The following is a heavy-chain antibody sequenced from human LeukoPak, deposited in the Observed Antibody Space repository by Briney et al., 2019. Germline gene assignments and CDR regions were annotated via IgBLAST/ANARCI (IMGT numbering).Heavy chain of an antibody. Sequence: SETLSLTCTVSGGSISSYYWSWIRQPAGKGLEWIGRIYISGSTNYSPSLKSRVTMSVDTSKNQFSLKLSSVTAADTAVYYCARDRGTWNDDGFDYWGQGTLVTVSS. CDR3: ARDRGTWNDDGFDY. J-gene: IGHJ4*02. CDR2: IYISGST. D-gene: IGHD1-1*01. V-gene: IGHV4-4*07. CDR1: GGSISSYY.